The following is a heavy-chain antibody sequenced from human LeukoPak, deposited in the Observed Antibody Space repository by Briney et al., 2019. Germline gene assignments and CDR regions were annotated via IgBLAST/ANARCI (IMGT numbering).Heavy chain of an antibody. CDR2: IYYSGST. J-gene: IGHJ4*02. V-gene: IGHV4-59*01. CDR3: ARVKIRGGYYFDY. CDR1: GGSISSYY. Sequence: SETLSLTCTVSGGSISSYYWSWIRQPPGKGLEWIGYIYYSGSTNYNPSLKSRVTISVDTSKNQFSLKLSSVTAADTAVYYCARVKIRGGYYFDYWGQGTLVTVSS. D-gene: IGHD3-22*01.